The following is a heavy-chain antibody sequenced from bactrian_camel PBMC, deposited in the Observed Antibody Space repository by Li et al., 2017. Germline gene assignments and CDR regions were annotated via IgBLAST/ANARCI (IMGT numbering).Heavy chain of an antibody. CDR1: GPTYERGC. D-gene: IGHD7*01. CDR2: IDSFRSS. CDR3: AADWSPIWCTGGHWRGDEYNY. Sequence: HVQLVESGGGSVQAGGSLSLTCTASGPTYERGCMGWFRQAPGKEREGVAAIDSFRSSSYVEAVKGRFTISVDNAKKTLYLQMNSLKPEDTGMYYCAADWSPIWCTGGHWRGDEYNYWGQGTQVTVS. V-gene: IGHV3S55*01. J-gene: IGHJ4*01.